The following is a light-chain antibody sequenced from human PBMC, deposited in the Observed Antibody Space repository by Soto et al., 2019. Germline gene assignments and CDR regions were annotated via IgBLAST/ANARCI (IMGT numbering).Light chain of an antibody. Sequence: VLTQPPSVSGAPGQRVTISCTGSSSNIGAGYDVHWYQQLPGTAPKLLISGNNNRPSGVPDRFSGSKSGTSASLAITGLQAEDEADYYCQSYDSSVSKVVFGGGTKLTVL. J-gene: IGLJ2*01. CDR3: QSYDSSVSKVV. CDR1: SSNIGAGYD. V-gene: IGLV1-40*01. CDR2: GNN.